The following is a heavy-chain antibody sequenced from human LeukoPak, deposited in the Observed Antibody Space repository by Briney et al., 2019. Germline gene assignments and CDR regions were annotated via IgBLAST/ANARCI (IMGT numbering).Heavy chain of an antibody. CDR3: ARRGRVNYYFDY. J-gene: IGHJ4*02. CDR1: GGSISSSSYY. CDR2: IYYSGST. Sequence: SETLSLTRTVSGGSISSSSYYWGWIRQPPGKGLEWIGSIYYSGSTYYNPSLKSRVTISVDTSKNQFSLKLSSVAAADTAVYYCARRGRVNYYFDYWGQGTLVTVSS. V-gene: IGHV4-39*01. D-gene: IGHD3-10*01.